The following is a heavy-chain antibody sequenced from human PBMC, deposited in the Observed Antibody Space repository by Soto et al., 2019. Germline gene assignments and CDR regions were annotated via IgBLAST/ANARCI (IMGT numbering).Heavy chain of an antibody. D-gene: IGHD2-21*02. CDR1: GGTFGTFA. J-gene: IGHJ6*02. V-gene: IGHV1-69*12. CDR2: IIPGFAAP. Sequence: QVLLVQSGAEVKKPGSSVKISCKTSGGTFGTFAITWVRLPPGRGLEWMGVIIPGFAAPTYAQTLQGRVSITADESTSTAYMELSGLTFDDAAVYYCARDRLMRGNSYYYGMDVWGQGTTVTVSS. CDR3: ARDRLMRGNSYYYGMDV.